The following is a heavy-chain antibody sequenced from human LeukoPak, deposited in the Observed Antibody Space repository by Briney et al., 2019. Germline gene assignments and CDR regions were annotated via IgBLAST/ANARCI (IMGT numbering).Heavy chain of an antibody. D-gene: IGHD6-19*01. V-gene: IGHV4-34*01. Sequence: SETLSLTCAVYGVSLSGYYWSWLRQPPGKGLEWIGEIDHSGSTNYNVSLKSRVTISIDTSKNQFSLKLSSVTAADTAVYYCARGPLYSSEGEGFDPWGQGTLVTVSS. CDR2: IDHSGST. CDR3: ARGPLYSSEGEGFDP. CDR1: GVSLSGYY. J-gene: IGHJ5*02.